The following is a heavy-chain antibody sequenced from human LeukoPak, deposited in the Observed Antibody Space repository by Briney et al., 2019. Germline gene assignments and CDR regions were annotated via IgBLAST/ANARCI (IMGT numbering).Heavy chain of an antibody. Sequence: GGSLRLSCAASGFTFSSYAMHWVRQAPGKGLEWVAVISYDGSNKYYADSVKGRFTISRDNSKNTLYLQMNSLRAEDTAVYYCARGGGWLWWWDYGMDVWGQGTTVTVSS. CDR3: ARGGGWLWWWDYGMDV. D-gene: IGHD2-21*01. J-gene: IGHJ6*02. CDR2: ISYDGSNK. CDR1: GFTFSSYA. V-gene: IGHV3-30-3*01.